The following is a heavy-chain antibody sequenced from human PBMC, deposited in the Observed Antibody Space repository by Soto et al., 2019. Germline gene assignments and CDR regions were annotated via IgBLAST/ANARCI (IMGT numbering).Heavy chain of an antibody. CDR2: IYYSGST. Sequence: QVQLQESGPGLVKPSQTLSLTCTVSGGSISSGGYYWSWIRQHPGKGLEWIGYIYYSGSTYYNPSLQSRVTISVDTSKNQFSLKLSSLTAADTAVYYCARAVGDYGDYYGMDVWGQGTTVTVSS. CDR3: ARAVGDYGDYYGMDV. J-gene: IGHJ6*02. CDR1: GGSISSGGYY. V-gene: IGHV4-31*03. D-gene: IGHD4-17*01.